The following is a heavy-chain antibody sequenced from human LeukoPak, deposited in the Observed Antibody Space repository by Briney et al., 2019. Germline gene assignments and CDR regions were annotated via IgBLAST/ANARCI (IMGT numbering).Heavy chain of an antibody. CDR2: MNPTSGKA. CDR3: AREAKGYCTNGVCPRYFDY. J-gene: IGHJ4*02. CDR1: GYTFTNYD. Sequence: ASVKVSCKASGYTFTNYDVNWVRQATGQGLEWMGWMNPTSGKAGFAQRFQGRVSMTRNISISTAYMELSSLRSEDTAVYYCAREAKGYCTNGVCPRYFDYWGQGTLVTVSS. V-gene: IGHV1-8*01. D-gene: IGHD2-8*01.